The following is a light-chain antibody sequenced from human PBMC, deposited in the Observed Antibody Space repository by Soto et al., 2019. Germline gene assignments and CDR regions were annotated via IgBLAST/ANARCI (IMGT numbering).Light chain of an antibody. Sequence: EIVMTQSPATLSVSPGERATPSCRASQSVRNNLAWYQQKPGQAPRLLINAASTRATGIPARFSGSGSETEFTLTIGSLQSEDFAVYYCHQYYKWPQTFGQGTKVDI. CDR3: HQYYKWPQT. V-gene: IGKV3-15*01. J-gene: IGKJ1*01. CDR1: QSVRNN. CDR2: AAS.